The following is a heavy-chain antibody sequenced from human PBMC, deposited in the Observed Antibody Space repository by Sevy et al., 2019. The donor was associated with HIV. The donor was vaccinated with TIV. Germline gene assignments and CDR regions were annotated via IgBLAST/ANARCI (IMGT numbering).Heavy chain of an antibody. Sequence: SETLSLTCTVSGGSISSSSYYWGWIRQPPGKGLEWIGSIYYSGSTYYNPSLKSRVTISVDTYKNQFSLKLSSVTAADTAVYYCARPIAAAVASPFDYWGQGTLVTVSS. V-gene: IGHV4-39*01. CDR1: GGSISSSSYY. D-gene: IGHD6-13*01. CDR2: IYYSGST. J-gene: IGHJ4*02. CDR3: ARPIAAAVASPFDY.